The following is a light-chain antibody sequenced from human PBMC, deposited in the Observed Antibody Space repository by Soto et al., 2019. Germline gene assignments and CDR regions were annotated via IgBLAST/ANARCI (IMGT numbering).Light chain of an antibody. CDR2: GTS. V-gene: IGKV3-20*01. J-gene: IGKJ5*01. Sequence: EIVLTQSPGTLSLSPGERATLSCSASQSLTNSFIAWYQQKPGQAPRLLIYGTSSRATGIPDRFSGSGSGTDFTLTISRLEPEDFAVYYCQQYGNSPITFGQGTRLEIK. CDR3: QQYGNSPIT. CDR1: QSLTNSF.